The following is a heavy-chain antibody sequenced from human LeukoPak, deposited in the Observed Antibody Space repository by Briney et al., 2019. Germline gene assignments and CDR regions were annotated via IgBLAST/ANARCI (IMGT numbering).Heavy chain of an antibody. J-gene: IGHJ4*02. CDR1: GGSISSVEYY. V-gene: IGHV4-30-4*01. CDR2: IYYSGST. D-gene: IGHD5-24*01. CDR3: ARYSRATGKLDY. Sequence: SQTLSLTCTVSGGSISSVEYYWSWIRQPPGKGLEWIGYIYYSGSTSYNPPLRSRVTISVDTSQNQFSLNLSSVTAADTAVYYCARYSRATGKLDYWGQGTLVTVSS.